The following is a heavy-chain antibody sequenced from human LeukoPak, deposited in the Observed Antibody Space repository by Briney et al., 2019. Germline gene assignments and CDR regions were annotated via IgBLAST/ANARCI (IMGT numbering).Heavy chain of an antibody. J-gene: IGHJ4*02. CDR3: ARDYDILTSPPLYYFDY. V-gene: IGHV3-11*01. CDR2: ISSSGSTI. D-gene: IGHD3-9*01. CDR1: GFTFSDYY. Sequence: KPGGSLRLSCAASGFTFSDYYMSWIRQAPGKGLEWVSYISSSGSTIYYADSVKGRFTISRDNAKNSLYLQMNSLRAEDTAVYYCARDYDILTSPPLYYFDYWGQGTLVTVSS.